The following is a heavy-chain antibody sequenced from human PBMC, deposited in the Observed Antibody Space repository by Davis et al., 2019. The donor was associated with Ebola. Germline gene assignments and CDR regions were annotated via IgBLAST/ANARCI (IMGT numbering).Heavy chain of an antibody. J-gene: IGHJ4*02. CDR2: IYHSGST. CDR1: GGSVSSGTNY. CDR3: ARVLGNGDLLLDY. D-gene: IGHD4-17*01. V-gene: IGHV4-61*01. Sequence: SETLSPTCTVPGGSVSSGTNYWSWIRQPPGKGLEWIGYIYHSGSTIYNPSLKSRVTISMDTSQNQFSLKLSSVTAADTALYYCARVLGNGDLLLDYWGQGTLVTVSS.